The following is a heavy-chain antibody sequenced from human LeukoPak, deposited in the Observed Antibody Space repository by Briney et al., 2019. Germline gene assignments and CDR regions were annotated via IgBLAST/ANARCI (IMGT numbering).Heavy chain of an antibody. D-gene: IGHD3-9*01. J-gene: IGHJ4*02. CDR1: GGSISSSSYY. V-gene: IGHV4-39*07. CDR3: ASSPNYDILTGYLDPFYFHD. CDR2: IYYSGST. Sequence: PSETLSLTCTVSGGSISSSSYYWGWIRQPPGKGLEWIGSIYYSGSTYYNPSLKSRVTISVDTSKNQFSLKLSSVTAADTAVYYCASSPNYDILTGYLDPFYFHDWGQGTLVTVSS.